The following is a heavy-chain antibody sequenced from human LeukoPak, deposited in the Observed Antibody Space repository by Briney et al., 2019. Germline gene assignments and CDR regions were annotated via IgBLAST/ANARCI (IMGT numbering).Heavy chain of an antibody. J-gene: IGHJ3*02. D-gene: IGHD6-13*01. CDR1: GYIFNSYW. V-gene: IGHV5-51*01. CDR3: ARHGRITWSHDAFDI. Sequence: GESLKISCKGSGYIFNSYWIGWVRQMPGKGLEWMTIIYPGDFDTRYSPSFQGQVTISADKSISTAYLQWSSLKASDTAMYYCARHGRITWSHDAFDIWGQGTMVTVSS. CDR2: IYPGDFDT.